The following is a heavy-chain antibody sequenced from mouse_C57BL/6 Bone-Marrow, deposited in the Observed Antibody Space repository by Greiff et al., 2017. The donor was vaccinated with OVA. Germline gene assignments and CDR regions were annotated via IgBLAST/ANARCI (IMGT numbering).Heavy chain of an antibody. J-gene: IGHJ1*03. V-gene: IGHV1-82*01. Sequence: VQLQQSGPELVKPGASVKISCKASGYAFSSSWMNWVKQRPGTGLEWIGRIYPGDGYTNYNGKFKGKATLTADKSSSTAYMQLSSLASEDSAVYFCAKSPWYFDVWGTGTTVTVSS. CDR2: IYPGDGYT. CDR1: GYAFSSSW. CDR3: AKSPWYFDV.